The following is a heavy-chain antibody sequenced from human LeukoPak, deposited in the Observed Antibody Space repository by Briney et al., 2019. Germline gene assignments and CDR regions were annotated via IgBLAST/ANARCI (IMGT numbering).Heavy chain of an antibody. J-gene: IGHJ4*02. Sequence: PGGSLRLSCTASGFTVGNNYMNWLRQAPGKGLEWVSLIYSDGSTHYADAVKGRFTISRDKSKNTLYLQMYRLRAEDTAVYYCARDTPGIAASVNGGWGQGTLVTVSS. CDR3: ARDTPGIAASVNGG. V-gene: IGHV3-53*01. CDR2: IYSDGST. D-gene: IGHD6-13*01. CDR1: GFTVGNNY.